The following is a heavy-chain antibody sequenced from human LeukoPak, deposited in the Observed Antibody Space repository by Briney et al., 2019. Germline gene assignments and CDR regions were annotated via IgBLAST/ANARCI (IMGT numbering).Heavy chain of an antibody. V-gene: IGHV4-34*01. CDR2: IYYSGST. CDR3: ARRSIAVAGDDY. Sequence: SETLSLTCAVYGGSFSGYYWSWIRQPPGKGLEWIGSIYYSGSTYYNPSLKSRVTISVDTSKNQFSLKLSSVTAADTAVYYCARRSIAVAGDDYWGQGTLVTVSS. D-gene: IGHD6-19*01. J-gene: IGHJ4*02. CDR1: GGSFSGYY.